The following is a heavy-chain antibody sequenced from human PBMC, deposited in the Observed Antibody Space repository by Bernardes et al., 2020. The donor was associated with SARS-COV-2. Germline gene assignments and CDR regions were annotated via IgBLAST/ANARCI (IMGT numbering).Heavy chain of an antibody. Sequence: GGSLRLSCTASGFTFSDYHMSWIRQAPGRGPEWVSYISSDGRTIWYADSVKGRFTISRDNAKTSLYLQMNNLRAEDTAIYSCARHFQVLEWLLYGHSYKSKYAFDGWGKGTMVTVSS. CDR1: GFTFSDYH. V-gene: IGHV3-11*01. CDR2: ISSDGRTI. D-gene: IGHD3-3*01. CDR3: ARHFQVLEWLLYGHSYKSKYAFDG. J-gene: IGHJ3*01.